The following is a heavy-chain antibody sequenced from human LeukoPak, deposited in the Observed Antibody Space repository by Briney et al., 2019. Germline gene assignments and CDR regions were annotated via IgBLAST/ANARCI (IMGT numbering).Heavy chain of an antibody. J-gene: IGHJ4*02. D-gene: IGHD3-22*01. CDR3: ARGLNYYESSGLGY. CDR2: IYSGGSS. CDR1: GGSISSGSHY. V-gene: IGHV4-61*02. Sequence: SETLSLTWTVSGGSISSGSHYWRWIRQPAGKGREWIGRIYSGGSSDYNPSLKSRVTISVDTSSNQFSLKLTSVTAADTAVYYCARGLNYYESSGLGYWGQGTLVTVSS.